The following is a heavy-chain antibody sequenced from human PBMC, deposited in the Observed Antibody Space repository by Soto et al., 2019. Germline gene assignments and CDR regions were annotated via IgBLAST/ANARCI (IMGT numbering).Heavy chain of an antibody. D-gene: IGHD3-3*01. V-gene: IGHV4-34*01. CDR1: GGSFSGYY. J-gene: IGHJ4*02. Sequence: TLSLTCAVYGGSFSGYYWSWIRQPPGKGLEWIGEINHSESTKYNPSLKSRVTISVDTSKNQFSLKLSSVTAADTAVYYCARGTALIFGNFDYWGQGTLVTVSS. CDR2: INHSEST. CDR3: ARGTALIFGNFDY.